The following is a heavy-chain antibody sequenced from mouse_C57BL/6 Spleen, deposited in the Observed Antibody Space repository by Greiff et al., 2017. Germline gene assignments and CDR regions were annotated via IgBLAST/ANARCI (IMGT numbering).Heavy chain of an antibody. V-gene: IGHV1-62-2*01. CDR3: ARHEGLHYYGSSYDYAMDY. J-gene: IGHJ4*01. D-gene: IGHD1-1*01. Sequence: VKLMESGAELVKPGASVKLSCKASGYTFTEYTIHWVKQRSGQGLEWIGWFYPGSGSIKYNEKFKDKATLTADKSSSTVYMELSRLTSEDSAVYFCARHEGLHYYGSSYDYAMDYWGQGTSVTVSS. CDR2: FYPGSGSI. CDR1: GYTFTEYT.